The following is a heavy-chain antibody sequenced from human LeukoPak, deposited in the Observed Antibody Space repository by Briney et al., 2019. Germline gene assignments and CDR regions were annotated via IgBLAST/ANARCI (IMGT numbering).Heavy chain of an antibody. CDR2: ITGSGGNT. V-gene: IGHV3-23*01. D-gene: IGHD3-9*01. J-gene: IGHJ4*02. CDR3: AKWGDFDVLTGYYVPDF. Sequence: GGSLRLSCAASGFTFSNYAMSWVRQAPGKGLEWVSAITGSGGNTYYADSVKGRITISRDNSKNTLYLQMNSLRAEDTAVYYCAKWGDFDVLTGYYVPDFWGQGTLVTVSS. CDR1: GFTFSNYA.